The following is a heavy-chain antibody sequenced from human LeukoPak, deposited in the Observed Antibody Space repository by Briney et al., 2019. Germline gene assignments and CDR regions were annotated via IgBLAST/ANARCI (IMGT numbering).Heavy chain of an antibody. CDR3: ARDFRRNYFDP. V-gene: IGHV4-59*12. Sequence: PSETLSLTCTVSGGSISSYYWSWIRQPPGKGLEWIGYIYYSGSTNYNPSLKSRVTISVDTSKNQFSLNLSSVTAADTAVYYCARDFRRNYFDPWGQGTLVTVSS. CDR2: IYYSGST. J-gene: IGHJ5*02. CDR1: GGSISSYY.